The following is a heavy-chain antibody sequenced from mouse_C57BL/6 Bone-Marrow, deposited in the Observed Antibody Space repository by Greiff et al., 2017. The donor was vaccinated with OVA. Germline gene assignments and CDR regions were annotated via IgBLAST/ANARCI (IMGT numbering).Heavy chain of an antibody. CDR1: GFNIKDYY. J-gene: IGHJ4*01. CDR2: IDPEDGDT. Sequence: VQLQQSGAELVRPGASVKLSCTASGFNIKDYYMHWVKQRPEQGLEWIGRIDPEDGDTEYAPKFQGKATMTADTSSNTAYLQLSSLTSEDTAVYYCTTFYYGSRENAMDYWGQGTSVTVSS. V-gene: IGHV14-1*01. CDR3: TTFYYGSRENAMDY. D-gene: IGHD1-1*01.